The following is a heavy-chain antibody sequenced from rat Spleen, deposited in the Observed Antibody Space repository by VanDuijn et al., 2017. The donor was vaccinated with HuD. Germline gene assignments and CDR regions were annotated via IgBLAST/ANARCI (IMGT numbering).Heavy chain of an antibody. CDR1: GFTFNNYW. V-gene: IGHV5-29*01. CDR2: ISFDGTST. J-gene: IGHJ2*01. D-gene: IGHD4-6*01. CDR3: ARHWGY. Sequence: EVQLVESDGGLVQPGRSLRLSCVASGFTFNNYWMTWVRQAPTKGLEWVATISFDGTSTYYRDSVKGRFTISRDNAKSTLYLQMDSLRSEDTATYYCARHWGYWGQGVMVTVSS.